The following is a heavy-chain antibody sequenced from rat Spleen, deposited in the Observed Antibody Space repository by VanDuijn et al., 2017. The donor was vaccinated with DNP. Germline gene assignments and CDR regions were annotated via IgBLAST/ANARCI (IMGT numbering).Heavy chain of an antibody. V-gene: IGHV5-19*01. CDR2: INSNGGST. Sequence: EVQLVGSGGGLVQSGRSLKLSCAASGFTFSNYGMALVRQAPKKGLEWVTSINSNGGSTSYRDSVKGRFTISRDNAKSTLYLQMNSLRSEDTATYYCASIAAPYAMDAWGQGTSVTVSS. CDR1: GFTFSNYG. D-gene: IGHD1-2*01. CDR3: ASIAAPYAMDA. J-gene: IGHJ4*01.